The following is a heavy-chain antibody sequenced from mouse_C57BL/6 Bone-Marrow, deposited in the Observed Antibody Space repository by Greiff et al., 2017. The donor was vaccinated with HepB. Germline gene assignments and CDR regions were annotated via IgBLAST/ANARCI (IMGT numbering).Heavy chain of an antibody. J-gene: IGHJ2*01. CDR3: ARHVIITTVPYFDD. Sequence: EVKLMESGGDLVKPGGSLKLSCAASGFTFSSYGMSWVRQTPDKRLEWVATISSGGSYTYYPDSVKGRFTISRDNAKNTLYLQMSSLKSEDTAMYYCARHVIITTVPYFDDWGQGTTLTVSS. CDR1: GFTFSSYG. D-gene: IGHD1-1*01. V-gene: IGHV5-6*01. CDR2: ISSGGSYT.